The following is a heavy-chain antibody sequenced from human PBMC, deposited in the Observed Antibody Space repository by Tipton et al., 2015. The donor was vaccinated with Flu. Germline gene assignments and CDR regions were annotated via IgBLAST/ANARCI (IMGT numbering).Heavy chain of an antibody. CDR1: GGSISSGGNY. D-gene: IGHD3-22*01. J-gene: IGHJ4*02. CDR3: ARVFKRAPDSYFDY. Sequence: TLSLTCTVSGGSISSGGNYWSWIRQHPGKGLEWIGYIYYSGSTNYNPSLKSRVTISVDMSKNQFSLKLSSVTAADTAVYYCARVFKRAPDSYFDYWGQGTLVTVSS. V-gene: IGHV4-31*03. CDR2: IYYSGST.